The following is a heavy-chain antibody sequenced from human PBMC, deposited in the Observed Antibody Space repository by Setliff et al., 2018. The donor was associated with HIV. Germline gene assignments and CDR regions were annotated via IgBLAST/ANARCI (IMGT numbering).Heavy chain of an antibody. CDR3: ARLGDYDSSGYSWFDY. D-gene: IGHD3-22*01. J-gene: IGHJ4*02. CDR1: SGSVNNYW. V-gene: IGHV4-59*02. Sequence: SETLSLTCNVSSGSVNNYWWTWIRQPPGKGLEWVGYIYYSGSTYYNPSLKSRVTISVDTSKNQFSLMLSSVTAADTAVYYCARLGDYDSSGYSWFDYWGQGTLVTGSS. CDR2: IYYSGST.